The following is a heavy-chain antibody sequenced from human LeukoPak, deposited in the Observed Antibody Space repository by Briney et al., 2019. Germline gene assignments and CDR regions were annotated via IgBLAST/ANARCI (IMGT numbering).Heavy chain of an antibody. V-gene: IGHV1-2*02. CDR2: INPNSGGT. J-gene: IGHJ6*03. CDR3: ARVRGDGYNLQGYYYYYMDV. CDR1: GYTFTGYY. D-gene: IGHD5-24*01. Sequence: ASVKVSCKASGYTFTGYYMHWVRQAPGQGLEWMGWINPNSGGTNYAQKFQGRVTMTRDTSISTAYMELSRLRSDDTAVYYCARVRGDGYNLQGYYYYYMDVWGKGTTVTVSS.